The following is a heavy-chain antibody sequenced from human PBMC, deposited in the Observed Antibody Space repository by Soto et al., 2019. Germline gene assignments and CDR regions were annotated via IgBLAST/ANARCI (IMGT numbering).Heavy chain of an antibody. CDR3: AKDLYCSGGSCYLPGH. J-gene: IGHJ4*02. CDR2: INKNGDRT. V-gene: IGHV3-23*01. CDR1: VFTFSTYA. D-gene: IGHD2-15*01. Sequence: GASLRLSCAASVFTFSTYATSWVRQAPGKGLAWVSTINKNGDRTYYADSVKGRFTISRDNSKNMLYLQMNSLRADDTAIYYCAKDLYCSGGSCYLPGHRGPGTLVPVSS.